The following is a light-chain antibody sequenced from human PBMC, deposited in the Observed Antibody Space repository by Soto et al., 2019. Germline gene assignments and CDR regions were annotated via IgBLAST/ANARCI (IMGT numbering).Light chain of an antibody. CDR1: PGISNF. J-gene: IGKJ5*01. CDR2: AAS. Sequence: DIQIPQSPSSLSELVGDRSTILCRAIPGISNFLAWYQQSPGKVPKLLIYAASTLQSGVPSRFSGSGSGTDFTLTISSLQPEDVATYYCQKYNSAPLTFGQGTRLEIK. CDR3: QKYNSAPLT. V-gene: IGKV1-27*01.